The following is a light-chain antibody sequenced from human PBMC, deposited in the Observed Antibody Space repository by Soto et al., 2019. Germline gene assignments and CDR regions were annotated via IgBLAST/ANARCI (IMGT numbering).Light chain of an antibody. V-gene: IGKV1-5*03. CDR2: KAS. J-gene: IGKJ3*01. CDR1: QSISSW. Sequence: DIQMTQSPSTLSASVGDRVTITCRASQSISSWLAWYQQKPGKAPKLLINKASSLESGVPSRFSGSGSGTEFTLTISSLEPEDFAVYYCQHRSNWPRTFGPGTKVDIK. CDR3: QHRSNWPRT.